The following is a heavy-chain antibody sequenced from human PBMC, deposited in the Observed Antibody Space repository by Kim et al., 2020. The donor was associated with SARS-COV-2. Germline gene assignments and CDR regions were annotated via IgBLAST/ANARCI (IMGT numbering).Heavy chain of an antibody. CDR3: AREAFAPYYYGMDV. V-gene: IGHV4-4*02. CDR1: GGSISSSNW. J-gene: IGHJ6*02. CDR2: IYHSGST. D-gene: IGHD3-3*02. Sequence: SETLSLTCAVSGGSISSSNWWSWVRQPPGKGLEWIGEIYHSGSTNYNPSLKSRVTISVDKSKNQFSLKLSSVTAADTAVYYCAREAFAPYYYGMDVWGQGTTVTVSS.